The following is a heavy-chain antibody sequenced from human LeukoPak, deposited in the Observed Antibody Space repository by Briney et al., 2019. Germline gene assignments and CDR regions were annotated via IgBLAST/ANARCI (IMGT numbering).Heavy chain of an antibody. CDR3: AKGSGSGWYGWFDP. D-gene: IGHD6-19*01. V-gene: IGHV3-23*01. CDR1: RFTFSGYA. J-gene: IGHJ5*02. Sequence: GGSLRLSCAASRFTFSGYAMYWVRQAPGKGLEWVSCIDASGVNTYYADSVKGRFTISRDNSRNTLYLQMNSLGAEDTAVYYCAKGSGSGWYGWFDPWGQGTLVTVSS. CDR2: IDASGVNT.